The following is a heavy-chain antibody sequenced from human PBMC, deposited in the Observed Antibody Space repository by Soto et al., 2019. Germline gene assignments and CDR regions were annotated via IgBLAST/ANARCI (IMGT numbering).Heavy chain of an antibody. D-gene: IGHD1-1*01. CDR2: MYNTGST. J-gene: IGHJ4*02. Sequence: SETLSLTCTVSGGSISGYYWSWIRQPPGKGMEWIGYMYNTGSTVYNPSFKSRVTISVDTSKNQFSLKLSSVTAADTAVYYCSRGGDAYKAGNYWGQGTLVTVSS. CDR3: SRGGDAYKAGNY. CDR1: GGSISGYY. V-gene: IGHV4-59*12.